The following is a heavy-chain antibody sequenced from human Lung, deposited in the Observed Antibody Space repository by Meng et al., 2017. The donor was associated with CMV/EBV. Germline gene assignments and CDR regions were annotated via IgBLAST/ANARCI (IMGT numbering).Heavy chain of an antibody. CDR1: GGAFNAYY. Sequence: YGGAFNAYYWSWIRQSPGKGLEWIAEINHSGNSNYNPSLKSRVTISVDTSKKQFSLKLRSVTAADTAVYYCARDQMVDAIKYYYGMDVWGQGTTVTVSS. D-gene: IGHD2-8*01. V-gene: IGHV4-34*01. CDR2: INHSGNS. J-gene: IGHJ6*02. CDR3: ARDQMVDAIKYYYGMDV.